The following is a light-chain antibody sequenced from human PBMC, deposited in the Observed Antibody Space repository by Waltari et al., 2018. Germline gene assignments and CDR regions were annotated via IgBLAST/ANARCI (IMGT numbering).Light chain of an antibody. CDR3: HSRKGSDNQVV. Sequence: SSELTQGPDVSVALGQTVKITCQGDSLRTSYASWYQVKQGQAPILVLFWKEKRPSGSPDRISGYSSGTTSSLTITGTQAEDEADYYCHSRKGSDNQVVFGGGTKLTVL. CDR1: SLRTSY. J-gene: IGLJ3*02. CDR2: WKE. V-gene: IGLV3-19*01.